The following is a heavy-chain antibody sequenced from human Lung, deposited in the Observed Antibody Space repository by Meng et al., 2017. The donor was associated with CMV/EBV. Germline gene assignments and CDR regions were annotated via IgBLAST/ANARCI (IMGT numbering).Heavy chain of an antibody. J-gene: IGHJ4*02. D-gene: IGHD1-1*01. CDR1: GYTFTGHY. CDR2: IYPASGGT. Sequence: ASVKVSCKASGYTFTGHYLHWVRQAPGQGLEWMGWIYPASGGTNYAQNFQGRVTMTSDTSISTAYMELSGLRSDDTALYFCARDHNWGPDYWGQGTLVTVYS. CDR3: ARDHNWGPDY. V-gene: IGHV1-2*02.